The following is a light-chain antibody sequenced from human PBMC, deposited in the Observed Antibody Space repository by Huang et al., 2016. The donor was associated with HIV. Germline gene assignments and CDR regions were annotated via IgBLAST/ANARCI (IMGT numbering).Light chain of an antibody. CDR3: QHSSSPPPT. J-gene: IGKJ3*01. CDR2: GAS. V-gene: IGKV1-39*01. CDR1: QSVTKY. Sequence: DIQMTQSPSSLSASVGDRVTITCRATQSVTKYLNWYQQKPGKAPKLLIYGASSLQTRVPSRFSGSGSRTDFTLTISSLQPDDFATYCWQHSSSPPPTFGPGTKVDIK.